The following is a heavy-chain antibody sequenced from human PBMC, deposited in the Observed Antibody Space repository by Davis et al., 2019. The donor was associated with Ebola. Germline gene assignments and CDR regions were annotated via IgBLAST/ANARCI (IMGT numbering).Heavy chain of an antibody. J-gene: IGHJ5*02. D-gene: IGHD3-3*01. Sequence: ASVKVSCKASGYTFTSYYMHWVRQAPGQGLEWMGIINPSGGSTSYAQKFQGRVTMTRDTSTSTVYMELSSLRSEDTAVYYCAREEGDYTPQNWFDPWGQGTLVTVSS. CDR2: INPSGGST. CDR3: AREEGDYTPQNWFDP. V-gene: IGHV1-46*01. CDR1: GYTFTSYY.